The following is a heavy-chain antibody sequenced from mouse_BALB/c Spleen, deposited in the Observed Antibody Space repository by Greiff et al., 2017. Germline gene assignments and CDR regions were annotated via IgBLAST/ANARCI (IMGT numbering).Heavy chain of an antibody. CDR2: IYPGSGST. V-gene: IGHV1S22*01. CDR3: TRSPYDGAWFAY. J-gene: IGHJ3*01. D-gene: IGHD2-14*01. Sequence: LQQPGSELVRPGASVKLSCKASGYTFTSYWMHWVKQRPGQGLEWIGNIYPGSGSTNYDEKFKSKATLTVDTSSSTAYMQLSSLTSEDSAVYYCTRSPYDGAWFAYWGQGTLVTVSA. CDR1: GYTFTSYW.